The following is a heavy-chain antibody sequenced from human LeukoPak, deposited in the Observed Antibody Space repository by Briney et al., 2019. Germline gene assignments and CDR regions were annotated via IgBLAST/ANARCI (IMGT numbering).Heavy chain of an antibody. V-gene: IGHV3-74*01. D-gene: IGHD5-12*01. CDR1: GFTFSSYW. J-gene: IGHJ4*02. CDR2: INSEARST. CDR3: ARGTQYRGDDYHYFDF. Sequence: GRSLRLSCAASGFTFSSYWMDWVRQAPGEGLVWVSRINSEARSTIYAASVKGRFTISRDNVKNTLYLQMNSLRAEDTAVYYCARGTQYRGDDYHYFDFWGQGTLVTVSS.